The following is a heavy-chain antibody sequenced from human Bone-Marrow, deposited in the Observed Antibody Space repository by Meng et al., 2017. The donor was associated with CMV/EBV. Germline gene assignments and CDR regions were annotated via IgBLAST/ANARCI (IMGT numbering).Heavy chain of an antibody. V-gene: IGHV3-74*01. CDR1: GFTFRPYW. CDR2: ITSDGRST. CDR3: ARHLLGSADL. D-gene: IGHD1-26*01. J-gene: IGHJ5*02. Sequence: LSCAASGFTFRPYWLHWVRHAPGQGLAWVSPITSDGRSTLYADSVKGRFTISRDNAKHTLSLHMSTLGADDTAVYYCARHLLGSADLWGHGTLVTVSS.